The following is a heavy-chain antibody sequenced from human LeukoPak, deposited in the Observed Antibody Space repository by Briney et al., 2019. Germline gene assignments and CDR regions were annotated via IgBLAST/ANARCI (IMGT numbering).Heavy chain of an antibody. V-gene: IGHV3-20*04. CDR3: AKGRGITGTTFDFDY. CDR2: INRSGGST. CDR1: GFTFEDYG. D-gene: IGHD1/OR15-1a*01. J-gene: IGHJ4*02. Sequence: GGSLRLSCAASGFTFEDYGMSWVRHAPGKGLEWVSGINRSGGSTVYADSVTGRFTISRDNAKKSLYLQMNSLRAEDTALYYCAKGRGITGTTFDFDYWGQGTLVTVSS.